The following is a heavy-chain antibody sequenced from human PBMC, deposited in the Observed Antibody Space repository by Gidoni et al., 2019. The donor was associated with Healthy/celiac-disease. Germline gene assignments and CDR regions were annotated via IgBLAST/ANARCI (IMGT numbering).Heavy chain of an antibody. V-gene: IGHV4-39*01. CDR1: GGSISSSSYY. J-gene: IGHJ3*02. CDR3: ARTTKIVVVITSTAFDI. CDR2: IYYSGST. Sequence: QLQLQESGPGLVKPSETLSLTCTVSGGSISSSSYYWGWIRQPPGKGLEWIGSIYYSGSTYYNPSLKSRVTISVDTSKNQFSLKLSSVTAADTAVYYCARTTKIVVVITSTAFDIWGQGTMVTVSS. D-gene: IGHD3-22*01.